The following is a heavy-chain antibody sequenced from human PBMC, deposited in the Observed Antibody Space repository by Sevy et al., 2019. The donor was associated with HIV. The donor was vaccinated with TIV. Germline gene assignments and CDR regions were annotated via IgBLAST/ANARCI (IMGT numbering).Heavy chain of an antibody. CDR2: IRSKANSYAT. Sequence: GGSLRLSCAASGFTFSGSAMHWVRQASGKGLEWVGRIRSKANSYATASAASVKGRFTISRDDLKNTAYLQMNSLKTEDTAVHYCTSFYYYDSSGYSWPMGYWGQGTLVTVSS. J-gene: IGHJ4*02. D-gene: IGHD3-22*01. CDR1: GFTFSGSA. CDR3: TSFYYYDSSGYSWPMGY. V-gene: IGHV3-73*01.